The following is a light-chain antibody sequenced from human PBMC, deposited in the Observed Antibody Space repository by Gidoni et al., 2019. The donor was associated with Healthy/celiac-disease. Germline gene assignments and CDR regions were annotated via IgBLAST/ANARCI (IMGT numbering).Light chain of an antibody. J-gene: IGKJ1*01. Sequence: IQIPQSPSSLSASVGDRVTITCRASPSISSYVNWYQQKPGKAPKLLIYAASSLKSGVPSRFSGSGSGKDFTITSRRLQHEDFATYYCQQSYSTPRTFXQXTKVEIK. CDR3: QQSYSTPRT. CDR2: AAS. CDR1: PSISSY. V-gene: IGKV1-39*01.